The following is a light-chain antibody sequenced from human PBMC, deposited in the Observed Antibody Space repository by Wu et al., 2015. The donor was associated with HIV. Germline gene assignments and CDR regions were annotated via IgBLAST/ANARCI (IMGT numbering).Light chain of an antibody. CDR1: QSVNSH. Sequence: EISMTQSPASLSVSPGDTATLFCRASQSVNSHLAWYQHKPGQAPRLLIYGASTRATGIPARFSGSGSVTEFTLTISSLQSEDSAVYYCQQYNMWLPITFGQGTRLEIK. J-gene: IGKJ5*01. CDR3: QQYNMWLPIT. V-gene: IGKV3-15*01. CDR2: GAS.